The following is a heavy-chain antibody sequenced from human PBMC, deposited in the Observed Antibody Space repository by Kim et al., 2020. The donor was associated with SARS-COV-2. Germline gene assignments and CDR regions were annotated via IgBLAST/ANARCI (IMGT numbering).Heavy chain of an antibody. CDR3: ARDQGIAAAGIVWFDP. CDR2: IKQDGSEK. J-gene: IGHJ5*02. V-gene: IGHV3-7*03. D-gene: IGHD6-13*01. CDR1: GFTFSSYW. Sequence: GGSLRLSCAASGFTFSSYWMSWVRQAPGKGLEWVANIKQDGSEKYYVDSVKGRFTISRDNAKNSLYLQMNSLRAEDTAVYYCARDQGIAAAGIVWFDPWGQGTLVTVSS.